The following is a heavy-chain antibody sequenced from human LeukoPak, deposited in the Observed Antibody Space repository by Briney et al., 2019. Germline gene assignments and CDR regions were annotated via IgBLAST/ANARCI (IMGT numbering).Heavy chain of an antibody. CDR1: GFTFSSYW. CDR2: INSDGSST. CDR3: ARDRDSGWFLRLAVGGFDT. V-gene: IGHV3-74*01. D-gene: IGHD6-19*01. Sequence: GGSLRLSCAASGFTFSSYWMHWVRQAPGKGLVWVSRINSDGSSTSYADSVKGRFTISRDNAKNTLYLQMNSLRAEDTAVYYCARDRDSGWFLRLAVGGFDTWGQGTMVTVFS. J-gene: IGHJ3*02.